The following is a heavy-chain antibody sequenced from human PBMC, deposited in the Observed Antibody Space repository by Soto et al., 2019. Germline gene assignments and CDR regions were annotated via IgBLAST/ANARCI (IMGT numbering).Heavy chain of an antibody. D-gene: IGHD3-22*01. CDR3: ARDSSSGTFDN. J-gene: IGHJ4*02. V-gene: IGHV1-18*04. Sequence: QVQLVQSGAEVKKPGASVKVSCKASGYTFINNAITWVQQAPGQGLEWMGWISTENGNTNYAQNLQGRVILTRDRSTNTAYMELRSLRPEDTATYYCARDSSSGTFDNWGQGALVTVSS. CDR2: ISTENGNT. CDR1: GYTFINNA.